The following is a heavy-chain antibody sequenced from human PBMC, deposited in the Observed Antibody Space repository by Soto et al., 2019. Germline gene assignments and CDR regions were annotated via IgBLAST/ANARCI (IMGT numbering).Heavy chain of an antibody. J-gene: IGHJ4*02. CDR1: GGSFSGYY. V-gene: IGHV4-34*01. Sequence: QVQLQQWGAGLLKPSETLSLTCAVYGGSFSGYYWTWIRQPPGTGLEWIGEINHSGSTNYNPSLKSRVTISVDTSTNQFSLKLTSVTDADTAVYYCARDKITGLFDYWGQGTLVTVSS. CDR2: INHSGST. CDR3: ARDKITGLFDY. D-gene: IGHD2-8*02.